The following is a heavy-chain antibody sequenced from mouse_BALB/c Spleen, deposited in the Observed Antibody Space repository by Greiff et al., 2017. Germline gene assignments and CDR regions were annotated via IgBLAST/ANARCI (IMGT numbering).Heavy chain of an antibody. CDR1: GFSLTSYG. CDR2: IWAGGST. J-gene: IGHJ3*01. Sequence: VKLMESGPGLVAPSQSLSITCTVSGFSLTSYGVHWVRQPPGKGLEWLGVIWAGGSTNYNSALMSRLSISKDNSKSQVFLKMNSLQTDDTAMYYCARDAQVRRPAWFAYWGQGTLVTVSA. V-gene: IGHV2-9*02. D-gene: IGHD2-14*01. CDR3: ARDAQVRRPAWFAY.